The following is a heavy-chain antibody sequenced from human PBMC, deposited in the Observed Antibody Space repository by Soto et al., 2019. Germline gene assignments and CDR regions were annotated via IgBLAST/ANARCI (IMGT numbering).Heavy chain of an antibody. CDR2: ISYDGSNK. V-gene: IGHV3-30-3*01. CDR3: ARVAVVGDYYYYYGMDV. J-gene: IGHJ6*02. CDR1: GFTFSSYA. Sequence: WGSLRLSCAASGFTFSSYAIHWFRHSPFKGLEWVAVISYDGSNKYYADSVKGRFTISRDNSKNTLYLQMNSLRAEDTAVYYCARVAVVGDYYYYYGMDVWGQGTTVTVSS. D-gene: IGHD2-2*01.